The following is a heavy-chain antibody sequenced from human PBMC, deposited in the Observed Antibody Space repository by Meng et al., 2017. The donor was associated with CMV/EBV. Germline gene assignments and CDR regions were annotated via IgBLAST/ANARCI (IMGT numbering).Heavy chain of an antibody. CDR3: AKDLLLFGGANAYFDH. CDR1: GFTFSDYY. J-gene: IGHJ4*02. V-gene: IGHV3-11*04. CDR2: ISSSGSTI. D-gene: IGHD3-16*01. Sequence: GGSLRLSCAASGFTFSDYYMSWIRQAPGKGLEWVSYISSSGSTIYYADSVKGRFTISRDNAKNSLYLQMNSLRAEETAIYYCAKDLLLFGGANAYFDHWGQGTLVTVSS.